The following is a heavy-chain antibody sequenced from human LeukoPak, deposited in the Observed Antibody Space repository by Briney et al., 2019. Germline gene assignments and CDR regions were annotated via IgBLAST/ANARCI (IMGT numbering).Heavy chain of an antibody. D-gene: IGHD6-19*01. J-gene: IGHJ4*02. V-gene: IGHV4-59*01. Sequence: SETLSLTCTVSGGSISSYYWSWIRQPPGKGLEWIGYIYYSGSNNYNTSLKRGVTISVDTSKNKFSLKLSSVTAADTAVYYCARERYSSGWYGDYFDYWGQGTLVTVSS. CDR1: GGSISSYY. CDR3: ARERYSSGWYGDYFDY. CDR2: IYYSGSN.